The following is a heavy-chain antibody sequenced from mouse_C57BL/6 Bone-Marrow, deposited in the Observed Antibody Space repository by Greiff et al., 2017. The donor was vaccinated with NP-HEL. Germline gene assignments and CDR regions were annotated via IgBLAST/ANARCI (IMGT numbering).Heavy chain of an antibody. CDR1: GYTFTSYW. CDR3: ARSGYLLPRYFDV. V-gene: IGHV1-7*01. J-gene: IGHJ1*03. CDR2: INPSSGST. Sequence: QVQLKESGAELAKPGASVTLSCKASGYTFTSYWMHWVNQRPGQGLEWIGYINPSSGSTKYNQKFKDKATMTADKSTSTAYMQLSSLTYEDSAVYYCARSGYLLPRYFDVWGTGTTVTVSA. D-gene: IGHD2-1*01.